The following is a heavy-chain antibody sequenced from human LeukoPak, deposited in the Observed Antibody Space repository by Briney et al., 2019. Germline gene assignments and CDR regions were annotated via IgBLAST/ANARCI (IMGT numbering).Heavy chain of an antibody. J-gene: IGHJ4*02. CDR3: ARMGLTGSYFDY. Sequence: PETLSLTCAVYGGSFSGYYWSWIRQPPGKGLEWIGEINHSGSTNYNPSLKSRVTISVDTSKNQFSLKLSSVTAADTAVYYCARMGLTGSYFDYWGQGTLVTGSS. CDR2: INHSGST. D-gene: IGHD2-8*02. V-gene: IGHV4-34*01. CDR1: GGSFSGYY.